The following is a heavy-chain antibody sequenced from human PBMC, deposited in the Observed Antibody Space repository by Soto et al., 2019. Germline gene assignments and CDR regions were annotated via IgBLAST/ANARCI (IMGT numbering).Heavy chain of an antibody. V-gene: IGHV1-46*01. Sequence: ASVKVSCKASGYTFSNYYMHWVRQAPGQGLERMGGINPNGDTTYYAQKFLGRLTVTRDTSTSTVYMELSSLRSDDTAVYYCAREGATAAKMFDYWGQGTLVTVSS. D-gene: IGHD2-2*01. J-gene: IGHJ4*02. CDR2: INPNGDTT. CDR3: AREGATAAKMFDY. CDR1: GYTFSNYY.